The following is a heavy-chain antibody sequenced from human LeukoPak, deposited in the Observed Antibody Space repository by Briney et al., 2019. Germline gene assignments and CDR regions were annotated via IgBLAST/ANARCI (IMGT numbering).Heavy chain of an antibody. CDR1: GYTFTSYG. CDR3: ASSSTSLMAGYDILTGYFHLDY. V-gene: IGHV1-18*01. Sequence: ASVKVSCKASGYTFTSYGISWVRQAPGQGLEWMGWISAYNGNTNYAQKLQGRVTMTTDTSTSTAYMELRSLRSDDKAVYYCASSSTSLMAGYDILTGYFHLDYWGQGTLVTVSS. J-gene: IGHJ4*02. CDR2: ISAYNGNT. D-gene: IGHD3-9*01.